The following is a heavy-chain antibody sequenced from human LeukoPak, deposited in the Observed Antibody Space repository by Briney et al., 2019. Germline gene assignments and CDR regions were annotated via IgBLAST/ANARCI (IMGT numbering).Heavy chain of an antibody. J-gene: IGHJ5*02. CDR3: ARDRIGSLWFGELVSSSGFDP. CDR2: ISAYNGNT. CDR1: GGTFSSYA. D-gene: IGHD3-10*01. Sequence: ASVKVSCKASGGTFSSYAISWVRQAPGQGLEWMGWISAYNGNTNYAQKLQGRVTMTTDTSTSTAYMELRSLRSDDTAVYYCARDRIGSLWFGELVSSSGFDPWGQGTLVTVSS. V-gene: IGHV1-18*01.